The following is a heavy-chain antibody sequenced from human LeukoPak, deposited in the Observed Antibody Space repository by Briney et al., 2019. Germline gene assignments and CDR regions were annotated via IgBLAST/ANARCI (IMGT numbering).Heavy chain of an antibody. D-gene: IGHD2-15*01. CDR2: IYYSGST. CDR3: VRGYCSGGSCYDLGYFDY. J-gene: IGHJ4*02. CDR1: GGSISSYY. V-gene: IGHV4-59*01. Sequence: PSETLSLTCTVSGGSISSYYWSWIRQPPGKGLEWIGYIYYSGSTNYNPSLKSRVTISVDTSKNQFSLKLSSVTAADTAVYYCVRGYCSGGSCYDLGYFDYWGQGTLVTVSS.